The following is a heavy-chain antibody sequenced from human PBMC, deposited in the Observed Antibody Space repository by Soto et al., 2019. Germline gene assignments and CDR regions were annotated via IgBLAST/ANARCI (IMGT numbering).Heavy chain of an antibody. CDR3: ARDKRDLRFLEWPYYFDF. D-gene: IGHD3-3*01. CDR1: GFTFSSDA. Sequence: QVQLVESGGGVVQPGRSLRLSCAASGFTFSSDAMQRVRQAPVKGLEWVAVISYDGSNKYDADSVKGRFTISRDNSKNTLHLQMYSLRAEDTAVYYCARDKRDLRFLEWPYYFDFWGQGTLVTVSS. CDR2: ISYDGSNK. J-gene: IGHJ4*02. V-gene: IGHV3-30-3*01.